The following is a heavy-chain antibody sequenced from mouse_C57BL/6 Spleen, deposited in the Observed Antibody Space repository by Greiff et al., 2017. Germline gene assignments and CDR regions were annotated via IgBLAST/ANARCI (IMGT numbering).Heavy chain of an antibody. V-gene: IGHV1-55*01. J-gene: IGHJ2*01. Sequence: QVQLQQPGAELVKPGASVKMSCKASGYTFTSYWITWVKQRPGQGLEWIGDIYPGSGSTNYNEKFKSKATLTVDTSSSTAYMQLSSLTSEDSAVYYCARRRQLRLRGYFDYWGQGTTLTVSS. D-gene: IGHD3-2*02. CDR3: ARRRQLRLRGYFDY. CDR1: GYTFTSYW. CDR2: IYPGSGST.